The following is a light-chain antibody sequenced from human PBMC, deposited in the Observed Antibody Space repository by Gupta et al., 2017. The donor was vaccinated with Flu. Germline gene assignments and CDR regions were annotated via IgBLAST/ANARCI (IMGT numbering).Light chain of an antibody. CDR2: DAS. Sequence: EIVLTQSPATLSLSPGERATLSCRASQSVSSYLAWYKQKPGQAPRLLIYDASNRATGIQDRFSGSGAGTDFTLTISSLEPEDFAVYYCQQRSNWPPWYTFGQGTKLEIK. CDR1: QSVSSY. CDR3: QQRSNWPPWYT. J-gene: IGKJ2*01. V-gene: IGKV3-11*01.